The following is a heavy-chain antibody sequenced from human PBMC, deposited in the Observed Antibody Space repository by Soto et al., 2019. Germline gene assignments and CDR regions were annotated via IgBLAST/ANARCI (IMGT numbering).Heavy chain of an antibody. Sequence: SVKVSCKASGGTFSSYAISWVRQAPGQGLEWMGGIIPIFGTANYAQKFQGRVTITADKSTSTAYMELSSLRSEDTAVYYCARAPQYSSGSSGWFDPWGQGTLVTVSS. D-gene: IGHD6-19*01. J-gene: IGHJ5*02. CDR1: GGTFSSYA. CDR3: ARAPQYSSGSSGWFDP. V-gene: IGHV1-69*06. CDR2: IIPIFGTA.